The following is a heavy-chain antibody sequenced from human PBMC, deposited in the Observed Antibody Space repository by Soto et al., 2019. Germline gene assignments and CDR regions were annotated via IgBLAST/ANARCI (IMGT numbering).Heavy chain of an antibody. CDR1: GGSFSGYY. CDR3: ARIAAAGIYYYYYGMDV. V-gene: IGHV4-34*01. D-gene: IGHD6-13*01. CDR2: INHSGST. Sequence: QVQLQQWGAGLLKPSETLSLTCAVYGGSFSGYYWSWIRQPPGKGLEWIGEINHSGSTNYNPSLKSRVTISVDTFKNQFSLKLSSVTAADTAVYYCARIAAAGIYYYYYGMDVWGQGTTVTVSS. J-gene: IGHJ6*02.